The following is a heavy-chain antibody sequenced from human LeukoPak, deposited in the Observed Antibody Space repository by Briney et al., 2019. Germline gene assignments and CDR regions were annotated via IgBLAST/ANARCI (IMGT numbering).Heavy chain of an antibody. D-gene: IGHD4-17*01. CDR3: ARMDGDYVYYYGMDV. J-gene: IGHJ6*02. Sequence: SETLSLTCAVYGGSFSGYYWSWIRQPPGKGLEWIGEINHSGSTNYNPSLKSRVTISVDTSKNQFSLKLSSVTAADTAVYYCARMDGDYVYYYGMDVWGQGTTVTVSS. CDR2: INHSGST. CDR1: GGSFSGYY. V-gene: IGHV4-34*01.